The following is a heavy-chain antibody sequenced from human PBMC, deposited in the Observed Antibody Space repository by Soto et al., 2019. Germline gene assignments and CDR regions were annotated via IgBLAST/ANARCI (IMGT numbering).Heavy chain of an antibody. CDR1: GFTLSDYN. J-gene: IGHJ4*02. V-gene: IGHV3-48*01. Sequence: GGSLRLSCAASGFTLSDYNMIWVRQAPGKGLQWVSFVSGDGHAVFYGDSVKGRFTISRENAKNSLYLQMNSLKAEDTAVYYCARDPRWATDVCWGQGTLVTVSS. CDR3: ARDPRWATDVC. D-gene: IGHD5-12*01. CDR2: VSGDGHAV.